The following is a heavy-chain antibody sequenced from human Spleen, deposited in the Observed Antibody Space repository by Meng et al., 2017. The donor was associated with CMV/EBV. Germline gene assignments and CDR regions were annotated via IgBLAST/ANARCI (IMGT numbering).Heavy chain of an antibody. CDR1: GFTFNSNT. CDR2: ISSTSSSI. CDR3: TRDRPAYYYDSSVAGGTIAFDI. Sequence: GESLKISCAASGFTFNSNTMNWVRQAPGKGLEWISYISSTSSSIYYADSVKGRFTISRDNAKNSLCLQMNSLRVEDTAVYYCTRDRPAYYYDSSVAGGTIAFDIWGQGTMVTVSS. D-gene: IGHD3-22*01. V-gene: IGHV3-48*04. J-gene: IGHJ3*02.